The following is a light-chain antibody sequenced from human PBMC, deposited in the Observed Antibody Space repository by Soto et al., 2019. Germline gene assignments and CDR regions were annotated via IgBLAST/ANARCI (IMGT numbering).Light chain of an antibody. CDR2: SNN. CDR1: SSNIGSNV. Sequence: QSVLTQPPSASGTPGQRVTISCSGSSSNIGSNVVNWYQQLPGTAPKLLIYSNNQRPSGVPDRFSGSKSGTSASLAISGLQSEDEADYYCETGDDSLNGPVFGGGTKLTVL. V-gene: IGLV1-44*01. CDR3: ETGDDSLNGPV. J-gene: IGLJ3*02.